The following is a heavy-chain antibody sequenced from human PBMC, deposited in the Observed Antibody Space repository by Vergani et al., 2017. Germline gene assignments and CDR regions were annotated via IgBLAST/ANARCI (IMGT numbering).Heavy chain of an antibody. V-gene: IGHV4-59*01. Sequence: QVQLQESGPGLVKPSETLSLTCTVSGGSISYYFWSWIRQPPGKGLEWIGYIYYSGSINYNPSLKSRVTISVDTSKNQFSLKLSSVTAADTAVYYCARPVGPSAIADGYHVWGQGTMVTVS. CDR2: IYYSGSI. CDR3: ARPVGPSAIADGYHV. CDR1: GGSISYYF. J-gene: IGHJ3*01. D-gene: IGHD3-10*01.